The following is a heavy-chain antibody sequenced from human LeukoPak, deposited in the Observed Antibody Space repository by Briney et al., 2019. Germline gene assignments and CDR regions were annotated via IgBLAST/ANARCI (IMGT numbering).Heavy chain of an antibody. J-gene: IGHJ5*02. CDR1: GFTFSSYS. V-gene: IGHV3-21*01. D-gene: IGHD6-19*01. CDR3: ARDRQWLRFDP. Sequence: GGSLRLSCAASGFTFSSYSMNWVRQAPGKGLEWVSSISSSSSYIYYADSVRGRFTISRDNAKNSLYLQTNSLRAEDTAVYYCARDRQWLRFDPWGQGTLVTVSS. CDR2: ISSSSSYI.